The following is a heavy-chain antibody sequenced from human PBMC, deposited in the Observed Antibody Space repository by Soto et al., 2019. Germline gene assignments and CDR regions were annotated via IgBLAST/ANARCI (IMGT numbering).Heavy chain of an antibody. D-gene: IGHD3-9*01. Sequence: EQLVESGGGVVQPRRSLRLSCAASGFTFSSYGMHWVRQAPGKGLEWVAVIWYDGSNKYYADSVKGRFTISRDNSKNTLYLQMNSLRAEDTAVYYCARGPIYDILTGQFDYWGQGTLVTVSS. J-gene: IGHJ4*02. CDR3: ARGPIYDILTGQFDY. CDR2: IWYDGSNK. CDR1: GFTFSSYG. V-gene: IGHV3-33*01.